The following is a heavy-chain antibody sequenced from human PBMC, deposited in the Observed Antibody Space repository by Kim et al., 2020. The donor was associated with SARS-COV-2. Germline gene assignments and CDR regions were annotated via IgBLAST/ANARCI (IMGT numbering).Heavy chain of an antibody. V-gene: IGHV1-18*01. CDR1: GYTFTTYD. CDR2: ISVDNGNT. Sequence: ASVKVSCKASGYTFTTYDINWVRQAPGQGLEWMGLISVDNGNTDYAQRLQGRVTMTTDTSTSTVNMELRSLTYDDTAVYYCARGGGSSWRSGGMDVWGQGTTVTVSS. J-gene: IGHJ6*02. CDR3: ARGGGSSWRSGGMDV. D-gene: IGHD6-13*01.